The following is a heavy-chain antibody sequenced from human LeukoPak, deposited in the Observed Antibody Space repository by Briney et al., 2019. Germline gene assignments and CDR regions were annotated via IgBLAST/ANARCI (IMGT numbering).Heavy chain of an antibody. V-gene: IGHV3-20*04. CDR3: AKGKQGFSGGDYFDY. J-gene: IGHJ4*02. Sequence: GGSLRLSCAASGFTFDDYGMSWVRQAPGKGLEWVSGINWNGGSTGYADSVKGRFTISGDNSKNTLYLQMNSLRAEDTAVYYCAKGKQGFSGGDYFDYWGQGTLVTVSS. CDR1: GFTFDDYG. D-gene: IGHD3-10*01. CDR2: INWNGGST.